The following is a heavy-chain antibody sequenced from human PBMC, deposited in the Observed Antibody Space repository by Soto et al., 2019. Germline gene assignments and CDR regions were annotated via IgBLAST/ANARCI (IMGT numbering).Heavy chain of an antibody. Sequence: QVQLAQSGAEMTKPGSLVKVSCRASGGSFSDFAFSWVRQAPGQGLEWMGGIIPMFAATKYAQRLQDRVTITADESTNTVYLALNSLTSEDTAIYYCARGAIVAVPAALSSYHDYTNYRFDSWGQGTLVTVSS. CDR3: ARGAIVAVPAALSSYHDYTNYRFDS. V-gene: IGHV1-69*01. CDR1: GGSFSDFA. J-gene: IGHJ4*02. CDR2: IIPMFAAT. D-gene: IGHD2-15*01.